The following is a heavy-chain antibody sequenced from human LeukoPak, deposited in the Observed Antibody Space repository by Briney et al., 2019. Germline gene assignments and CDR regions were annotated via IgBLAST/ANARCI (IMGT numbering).Heavy chain of an antibody. J-gene: IGHJ4*02. Sequence: GGSLRLSCAASGFTFSSYGMHGVRQAPGKGLEWVAVIWYDGSNQYYADAVKGRFTISRDNSKNTLYLQMNSLRAEDTAVYYCARGGNTMLYFDYWGQGTLVTVSS. CDR2: IWYDGSNQ. CDR3: ARGGNTMLYFDY. D-gene: IGHD3-10*01. CDR1: GFTFSSYG. V-gene: IGHV3-33*01.